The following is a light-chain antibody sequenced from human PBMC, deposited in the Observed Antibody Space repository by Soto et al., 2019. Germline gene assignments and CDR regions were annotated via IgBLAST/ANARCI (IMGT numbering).Light chain of an antibody. J-gene: IGLJ1*01. CDR1: SSDVGSYNY. CDR3: SSYTTSRTYV. V-gene: IGLV2-14*03. Sequence: QSALTQPASVSGSPGQSITISCTGTSSDVGSYNYVSWYQQQPGKAPKLMIFDVSNRPSGVSHRFSGSKSGNMASLSISGLQAEDEADYYCSSYTTSRTYVLGTGTKVTVL. CDR2: DVS.